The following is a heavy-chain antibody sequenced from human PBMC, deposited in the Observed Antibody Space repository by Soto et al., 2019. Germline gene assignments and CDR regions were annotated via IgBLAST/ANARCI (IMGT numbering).Heavy chain of an antibody. J-gene: IGHJ4*02. CDR1: GGSINSYY. V-gene: IGHV4-59*01. Sequence: TSETLSLTCTVSGGSINSYYWSWIRQPPGKGLEWIGYIYYSGSTNYNPSLKSRVTISVDTSKDQFSLKLSSVTAADTAVYYCARRYGYSFDYWGQGTLVTVSS. D-gene: IGHD5-18*01. CDR3: ARRYGYSFDY. CDR2: IYYSGST.